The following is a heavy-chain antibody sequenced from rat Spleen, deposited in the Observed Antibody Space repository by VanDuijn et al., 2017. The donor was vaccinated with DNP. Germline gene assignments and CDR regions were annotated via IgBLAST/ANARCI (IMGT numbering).Heavy chain of an antibody. CDR2: ISSSGPT. CDR1: GYSITSDY. D-gene: IGHD1-7*01. V-gene: IGHV3-1*01. CDR3: ARWTRYFDY. Sequence: EVQLQESGPGLVKPSQSLSLTCSVTGYSITSDYWGWIRKFPGNKMEWIGHISSSGPTSYNPSLKSRISITRDTSRNHFFLHLISVTTEDTATYYCARWTRYFDYWGQGVMVTVSS. J-gene: IGHJ2*01.